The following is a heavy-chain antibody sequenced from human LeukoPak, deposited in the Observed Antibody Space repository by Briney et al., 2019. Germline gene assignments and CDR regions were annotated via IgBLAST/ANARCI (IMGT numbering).Heavy chain of an antibody. Sequence: GGSLRLSCAASGFTFDDYGMSWVRQAPGKGLEWVSGINWNGGSTGYADSVKGRFTISRDNSKNTLYLQMNSLRAEDTAVYYCASDPSGYHPSGYTMDVWGKGTTVTVSS. CDR1: GFTFDDYG. D-gene: IGHD3-22*01. J-gene: IGHJ6*03. CDR2: INWNGGST. CDR3: ASDPSGYHPSGYTMDV. V-gene: IGHV3-20*04.